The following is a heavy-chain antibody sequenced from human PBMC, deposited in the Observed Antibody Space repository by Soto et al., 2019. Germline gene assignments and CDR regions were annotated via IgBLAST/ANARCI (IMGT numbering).Heavy chain of an antibody. V-gene: IGHV1-8*01. CDR3: ARGEGRYFDWSWFDP. J-gene: IGHJ5*02. CDR1: GYTFTSYY. D-gene: IGHD3-9*01. CDR2: MNPNSGNT. Sequence: ASVKVSCKASGYTFTSYYINWVLQATGQGLEWMGWMNPNSGNTGYAQKFQGRVTMTRNTSISTAYMELSSLRSEDTAVYYCARGEGRYFDWSWFDPWGQGTLVTVSS.